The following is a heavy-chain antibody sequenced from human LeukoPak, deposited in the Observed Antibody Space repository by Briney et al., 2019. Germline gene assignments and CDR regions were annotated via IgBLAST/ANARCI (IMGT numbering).Heavy chain of an antibody. CDR2: ISDSSSYI. CDR3: LRGDRRDY. J-gene: IGHJ4*02. Sequence: GGSLRLSCAASGFTFSTYSMNWVRQAPGKGLEWVSSISDSSSYIYYADSLKGRFTISRDNAKNSLYLQMNSLRAEDTAVYYCLRGDRRDYWGQGTLVTVSS. V-gene: IGHV3-21*01. CDR1: GFTFSTYS.